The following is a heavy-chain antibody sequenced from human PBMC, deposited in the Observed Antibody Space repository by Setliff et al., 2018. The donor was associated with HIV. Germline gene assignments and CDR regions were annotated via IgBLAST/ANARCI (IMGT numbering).Heavy chain of an antibody. Sequence: SETLSLTCTVSGGSISTATFYWNWIRQPPGKALEWLGIVYYTGSTNYNPSLKSRVAMSVDTSRNQFSLKLTSVTTADTAVYYCARSRTSSGYYGVTGYGMDVWGQGTTVTVS. D-gene: IGHD3-22*01. CDR3: ARSRTSSGYYGVTGYGMDV. CDR1: GGSISTATFY. J-gene: IGHJ6*02. CDR2: VYYTGST. V-gene: IGHV4-39*07.